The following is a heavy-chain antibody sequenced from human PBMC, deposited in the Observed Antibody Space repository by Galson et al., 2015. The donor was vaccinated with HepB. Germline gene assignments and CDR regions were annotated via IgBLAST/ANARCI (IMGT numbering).Heavy chain of an antibody. J-gene: IGHJ4*02. V-gene: IGHV3-48*01. D-gene: IGHD1-26*01. CDR2: ISTTSDNK. CDR1: GFTFSSYT. CDR3: TRIALSGSYWYFDY. Sequence: SLRLSCAAPGFTFSSYTMNWVRQAPGKGLEWISYISTTSDNKLSADSVKGRFIISRDNAKNLLYLQMNSLRAEDTAVYYCTRIALSGSYWYFDYWGQGSLVTVSS.